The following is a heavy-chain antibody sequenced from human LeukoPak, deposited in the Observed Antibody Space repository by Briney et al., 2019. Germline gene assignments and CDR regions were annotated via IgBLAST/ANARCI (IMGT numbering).Heavy chain of an antibody. J-gene: IGHJ4*02. D-gene: IGHD3-22*01. CDR1: GYTFTSYS. V-gene: IGHV1-18*01. CDR2: ISGYNGNT. Sequence: ASVKVSCKASGYTFTSYSITWVRQAPGQGLEWMGWISGYNGNTNYAQKLQGRVTMTTDTSTSTAYMELRSMRSDDTAVYYCARGGEYYYDSSGADYWGQGTLVTVSS. CDR3: ARGGEYYYDSSGADY.